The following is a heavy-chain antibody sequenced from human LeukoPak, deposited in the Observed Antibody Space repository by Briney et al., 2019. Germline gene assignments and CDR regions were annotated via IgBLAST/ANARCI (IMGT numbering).Heavy chain of an antibody. CDR3: ARVSVGFGRYYYYYYGMDV. V-gene: IGHV3-23*01. Sequence: GGSLRLSCAASGFTFSSYAMSWVRQAPGKGMEWVSAISGSGDSTYYADSVKGRFTISRDNSKNTLYLQMNSLRAEDTAVYYCARVSVGFGRYYYYYYGMDVWGQGTTVTVSS. J-gene: IGHJ6*02. CDR1: GFTFSSYA. CDR2: ISGSGDST. D-gene: IGHD3-10*01.